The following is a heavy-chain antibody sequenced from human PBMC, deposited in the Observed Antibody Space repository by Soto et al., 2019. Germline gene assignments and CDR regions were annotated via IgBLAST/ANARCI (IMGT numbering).Heavy chain of an antibody. CDR1: GGSISSYY. J-gene: IGHJ6*02. D-gene: IGHD6-13*01. CDR2: IYYSGST. CDR3: ARGDSSSWYRGDYGMDV. V-gene: IGHV4-59*01. Sequence: SETLSLTCTVSGGSISSYYWIWIRQPPGKGLEWIGYIYYSGSTNYNPSLKSRVTISVDTSKNQFSLKLSSVTAADTAVYYCARGDSSSWYRGDYGMDVWGQGTTVTVSS.